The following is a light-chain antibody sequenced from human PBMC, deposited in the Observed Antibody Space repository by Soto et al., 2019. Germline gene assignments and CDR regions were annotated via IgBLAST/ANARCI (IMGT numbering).Light chain of an antibody. Sequence: QSVLTQPPSASGTPGQRVTISCSGRFSNIGSNYVYWYQQLPGTAPKLLIFTNDQRTSGVPGRFSGSKSGTSASLAISGLRSEDEADYYCAAWDDSLNGVVFGGGTKLTVL. J-gene: IGLJ2*01. V-gene: IGLV1-47*02. CDR3: AAWDDSLNGVV. CDR1: FSNIGSNY. CDR2: TND.